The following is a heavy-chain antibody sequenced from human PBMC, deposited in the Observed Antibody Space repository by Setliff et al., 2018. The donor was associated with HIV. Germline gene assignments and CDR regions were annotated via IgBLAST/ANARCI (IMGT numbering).Heavy chain of an antibody. CDR2: IYYSGSA. CDR3: ARSPGVDTNMAFDY. CDR1: GGSIINYF. J-gene: IGHJ4*02. D-gene: IGHD5-18*01. Sequence: PSETLSLTCTVSGGSIINYFWSWIRLPPGKGLEWIGYIYYSGSADYNRSLKSRVTISVDTSKSQVSLNLNSVTAADTAVYYCARSPGVDTNMAFDYWGQGILVTV. V-gene: IGHV4-59*01.